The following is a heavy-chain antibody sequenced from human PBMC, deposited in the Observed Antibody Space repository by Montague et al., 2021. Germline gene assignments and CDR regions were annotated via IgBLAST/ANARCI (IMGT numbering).Heavy chain of an antibody. CDR3: ARVFSSWYVGWFDP. CDR2: IYYSGNS. Sequence: SETLSLTCPVSGASITSNIYYWGWTRQSPGKGLEWIGSIYYSGNSFYQPSLKSRITMAVDTSKNQFSLKLSSVTAANTAIYYCARVFSSWYVGWFDPWGQGTLVTVSS. J-gene: IGHJ5*02. CDR1: GASITSNIYY. V-gene: IGHV4-39*07. D-gene: IGHD6-13*01.